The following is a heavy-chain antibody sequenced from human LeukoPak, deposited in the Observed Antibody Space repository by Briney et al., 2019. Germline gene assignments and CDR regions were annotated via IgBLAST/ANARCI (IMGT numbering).Heavy chain of an antibody. CDR1: GYTFTSYG. Sequence: GASVKVSCKASGYTFTSYGISWVRQAPGQGLEWMGWISAYNGNTNYAQKLQGRVTMTTDTSTSTAYMELRSLRSDDTAVYYCARSGSSWSKNYYYYGMDVWGQGTTVTVSS. D-gene: IGHD6-13*01. V-gene: IGHV1-18*01. CDR3: ARSGSSWSKNYYYYGMDV. CDR2: ISAYNGNT. J-gene: IGHJ6*02.